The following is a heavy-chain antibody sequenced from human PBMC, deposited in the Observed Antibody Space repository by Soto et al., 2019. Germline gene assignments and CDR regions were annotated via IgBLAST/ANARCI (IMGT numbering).Heavy chain of an antibody. CDR1: GFTFRSYA. D-gene: IGHD3-3*01. V-gene: IGHV3-30-3*01. J-gene: IGHJ4*02. Sequence: QVQLVESGGGVVQPGRSLRLSCAASGFTFRSYAIHWLRQAPGKGLEWVAAISTGGNNKYYADYVKGRFTISRDSSKNTLDLQMNSLRVEDTAVYYCARDVEGGDFWSGYGYFDYWGQGTLVTVSS. CDR3: ARDVEGGDFWSGYGYFDY. CDR2: ISTGGNNK.